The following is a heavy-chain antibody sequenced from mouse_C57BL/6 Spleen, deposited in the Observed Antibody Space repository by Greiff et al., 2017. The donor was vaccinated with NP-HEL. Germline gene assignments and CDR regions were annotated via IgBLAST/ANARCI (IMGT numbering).Heavy chain of an antibody. CDR1: GYTFTDYE. D-gene: IGHD2-3*01. Sequence: QVQLKESGAELVRPGASVTLSCKASGYTFTDYEMHWVKQTPVHGLEWIGAIDPETGGTAYNQKFKGKAILTADKSSSTAYMELRSLTSEDSAVYYCTSWLLRDSFDYWGQGTTLTVSS. V-gene: IGHV1-15*01. J-gene: IGHJ2*01. CDR2: IDPETGGT. CDR3: TSWLLRDSFDY.